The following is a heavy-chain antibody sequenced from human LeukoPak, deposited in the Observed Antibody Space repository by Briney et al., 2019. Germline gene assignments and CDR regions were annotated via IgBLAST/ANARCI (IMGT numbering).Heavy chain of an antibody. CDR3: AILSWDGRGSFY. J-gene: IGHJ4*02. CDR2: IRSGGENT. D-gene: IGHD2/OR15-2a*01. CDR1: GFTFSTYS. V-gene: IGHV3-23*01. Sequence: SGGSLRLSCAASGFTFSTYSMSWVRQAPGKGLEWVSAIRSGGENTYYADSVSGRFTISRDNSRGTLSLQMNSLRAEDTAVYFCAILSWDGRGSFYWGQGTLVTVSS.